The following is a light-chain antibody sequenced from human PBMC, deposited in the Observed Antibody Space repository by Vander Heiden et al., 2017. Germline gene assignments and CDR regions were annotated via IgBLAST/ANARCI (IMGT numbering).Light chain of an antibody. CDR3: QQYDNCPPIT. CDR1: HSVSTF. CDR2: GAS. Sequence: EIVMTQSPATLSVSPGERATLSCRTSHSVSTFLAWYQQRPGQAPRLLIYGASTRATGIPARFSGSGSGTEFTLTISSLQSEDFAVYYCQQYDNCPPITFGQGTRLEIK. J-gene: IGKJ5*01. V-gene: IGKV3-15*01.